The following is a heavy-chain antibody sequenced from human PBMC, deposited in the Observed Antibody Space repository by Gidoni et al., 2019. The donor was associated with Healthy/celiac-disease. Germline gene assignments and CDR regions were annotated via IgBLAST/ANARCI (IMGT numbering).Heavy chain of an antibody. Sequence: EVQLVESGGGLVQPGGSLRLSCAASGFTFSSYWMSWFRQAPGKGLEWVANIKQDGSEKYYVDSVKGRFTISRDNAKNSLYLQMNSLRAEDTAVYYCASSTVTLSFDYWGQGTLVTVSS. CDR1: GFTFSSYW. CDR3: ASSTVTLSFDY. D-gene: IGHD4-17*01. V-gene: IGHV3-7*01. CDR2: IKQDGSEK. J-gene: IGHJ4*02.